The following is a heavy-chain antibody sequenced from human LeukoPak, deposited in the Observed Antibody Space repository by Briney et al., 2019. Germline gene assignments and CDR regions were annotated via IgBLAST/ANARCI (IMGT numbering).Heavy chain of an antibody. J-gene: IGHJ3*02. CDR1: GFTFSSYW. CDR2: ISYDGSNK. CDR3: AKGKSVSHDAFDI. V-gene: IGHV3-30*18. Sequence: GGSLRLSCAASGFTFSSYWMSWVRQAPGKGLEWVAVISYDGSNKYYADSVKGRFTISRDNSKNTLYLQMNSLRAEDTAVYYCAKGKSVSHDAFDIWGQGTMVTVSS.